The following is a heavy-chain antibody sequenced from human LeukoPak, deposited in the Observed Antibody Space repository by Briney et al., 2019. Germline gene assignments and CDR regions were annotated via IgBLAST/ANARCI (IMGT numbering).Heavy chain of an antibody. J-gene: IGHJ4*02. V-gene: IGHV3-9*01. CDR2: ISWNSGSI. CDR3: AKGRYCSSTSCWGEFDY. Sequence: LRXSCAASGXTXDDYAMHWVRQAPGKGLEGVSGISWNSGSIVYADSVKGGFTISRDNAKNSLYLQMNSLRAEDTALYYCAKGRYCSSTSCWGEFDYWGQGTLVTVSS. CDR1: GXTXDDYA. D-gene: IGHD2-2*01.